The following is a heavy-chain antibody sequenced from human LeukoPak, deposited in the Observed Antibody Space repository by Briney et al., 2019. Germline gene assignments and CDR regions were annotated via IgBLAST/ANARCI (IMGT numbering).Heavy chain of an antibody. D-gene: IGHD3-22*01. CDR3: ARDRYYYDSSGSQFDY. Sequence: SDTLSLTCTVCGGSIRSYYWIWIRQPGGEGLEWIGRIHTSGSTNYTPSLKRRVPTSGDTSKTQFHLKLSSVTAADTAVYYCARDRYYYDSSGSQFDYWGQGTLVTVSS. CDR2: IHTSGST. V-gene: IGHV4-4*07. J-gene: IGHJ4*02. CDR1: GGSIRSYY.